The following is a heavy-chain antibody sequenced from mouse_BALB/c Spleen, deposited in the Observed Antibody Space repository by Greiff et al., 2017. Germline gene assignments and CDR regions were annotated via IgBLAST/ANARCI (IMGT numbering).Heavy chain of an antibody. D-gene: IGHD1-1*01. Sequence: EVKVVASGGGLVQPGGSRKLSCAASGFTFSSFGMHWVRQSPEKGLEWVAYISGGRSTIYYTYTVKGRFTISRDNPKNTLFLQMTRLRSEDTAMYYCARGAYGSSLDYWGEGTRLTVSS. CDR2: ISGGRSTI. V-gene: IGHV5-17*02. J-gene: IGHJ2*03. CDR3: ARGAYGSSLDY. CDR1: GFTFSSFG.